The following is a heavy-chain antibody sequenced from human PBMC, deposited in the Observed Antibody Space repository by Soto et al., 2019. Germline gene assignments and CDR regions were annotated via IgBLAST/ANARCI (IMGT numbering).Heavy chain of an antibody. Sequence: QVQLVQSGAEVKKPGASVTVSCRSSGDTFNDYYIHWVRQAPGQGLEWMGWINPNGGVTKYAQKFQGWVTMTRDTSIRTVYRQLSRRRADATAVYYRARERGGATATLDYYYSYMDVWGRGTTVTVSS. CDR1: GDTFNDYY. D-gene: IGHD3-16*01. V-gene: IGHV1-2*04. CDR2: INPNGGVT. CDR3: ARERGGATATLDYYYSYMDV. J-gene: IGHJ6*03.